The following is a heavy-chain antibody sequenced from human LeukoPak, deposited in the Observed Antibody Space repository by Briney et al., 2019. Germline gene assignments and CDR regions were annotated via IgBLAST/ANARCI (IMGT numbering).Heavy chain of an antibody. Sequence: GGSLRLSCAASGFTFINAWMSWVRQAPGKGLEWVGRINSKIDGGTTDYAAPVKGRFTISRDDSKDTLYLQMDSLKTEDTAVYYCSTLRGSSSQYLQHWGQGTLVTVSS. V-gene: IGHV3-15*01. CDR3: STLRGSSSQYLQH. CDR2: INSKIDGGTT. J-gene: IGHJ1*01. CDR1: GFTFINAW. D-gene: IGHD6-13*01.